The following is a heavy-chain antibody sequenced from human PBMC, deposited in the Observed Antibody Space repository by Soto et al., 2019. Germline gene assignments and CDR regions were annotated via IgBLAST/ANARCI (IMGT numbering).Heavy chain of an antibody. D-gene: IGHD3-22*01. CDR2: IYYSGST. CDR1: GGSISSYY. J-gene: IGHJ4*02. CDR3: ARVASNYYDSSAHFDY. Sequence: QVQLQESGPGLVKPSETLSLTCTVSGGSISSYYWSWIRQPPGTGLEWIGYIYYSGSTNYNPSLKSRVTISVDTSKNQFSLKMSSVTAADTAVYYCARVASNYYDSSAHFDYGGQGTLVTVYS. V-gene: IGHV4-59*01.